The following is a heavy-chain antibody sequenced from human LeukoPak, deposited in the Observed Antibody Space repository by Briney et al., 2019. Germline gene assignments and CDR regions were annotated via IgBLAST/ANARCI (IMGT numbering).Heavy chain of an antibody. D-gene: IGHD3-16*02. Sequence: GGSLRLSCTASGFTFSSYAMSWVRQAPGKGLEWVSYISSSSITIYYAESVKGRFTISRDNAKNSLYLQMNSLRDEDTAVYYCARMLSGDFWGQGTLVTVSS. CDR3: ARMLSGDF. J-gene: IGHJ4*02. CDR2: ISSSSITI. V-gene: IGHV3-48*02. CDR1: GFTFSSYA.